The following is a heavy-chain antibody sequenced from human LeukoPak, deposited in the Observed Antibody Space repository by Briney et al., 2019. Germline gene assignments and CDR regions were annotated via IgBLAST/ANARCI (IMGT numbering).Heavy chain of an antibody. CDR3: ARDSSSGSNWFDP. CDR2: IYYRGST. D-gene: IGHD3-22*01. CDR1: GGSISSYY. J-gene: IGHJ5*02. V-gene: IGHV4-59*01. Sequence: SETLSLTCTVSGGSISSYYWSWIRQPPGKGLEWIGYIYYRGSTNYNPSLKSRVTISVDTSKNQFSLKLSSVTAADTAVYYCARDSSSGSNWFDPWGQGTLVTVSS.